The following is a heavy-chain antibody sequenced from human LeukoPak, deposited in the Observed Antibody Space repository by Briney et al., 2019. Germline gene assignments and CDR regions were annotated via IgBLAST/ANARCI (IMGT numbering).Heavy chain of an antibody. CDR1: GVTISSSSYY. CDR3: ARDGLSYYYYYMDV. D-gene: IGHD3-22*01. J-gene: IGHJ6*03. V-gene: IGHV4-39*07. CDR2: ICYSGGA. Sequence: SVTLSFTCTVYGVTISSSSYYWRWIRQPPGKGLEWIGSICYSGGAYYIQSLKSRVRISVARSMNQVSLKLSSVTAADTAVYYCARDGLSYYYYYMDVCSKGTTVTVSS.